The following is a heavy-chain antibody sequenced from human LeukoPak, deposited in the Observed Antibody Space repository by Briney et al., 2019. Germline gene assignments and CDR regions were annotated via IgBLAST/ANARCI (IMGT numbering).Heavy chain of an antibody. Sequence: GASVKVSCKASGYTFTSYEINWVRQATGQGLEWMGWMSPNSGNTGYAQKFQGRVTMTRNTSISTAYMELSSLRSEDTAVYYCARGGVDIVVVPAAIFRAYYYYYMDVWGKGTTVTVSS. CDR1: GYTFTSYE. D-gene: IGHD2-2*01. CDR2: MSPNSGNT. V-gene: IGHV1-8*01. CDR3: ARGGVDIVVVPAAIFRAYYYYYMDV. J-gene: IGHJ6*03.